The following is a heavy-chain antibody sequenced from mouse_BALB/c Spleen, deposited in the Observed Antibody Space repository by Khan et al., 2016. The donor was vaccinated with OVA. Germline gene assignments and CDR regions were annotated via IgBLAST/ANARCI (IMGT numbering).Heavy chain of an antibody. J-gene: IGHJ4*01. D-gene: IGHD2-13*01. CDR1: GYSITSDYA. CDR3: ARSLYYSDSYAMDY. CDR2: ISSTGST. Sequence: EVQLQESGPGLVKPSQSLSLTCTVTGYSITSDYAWNWIRQFPGNKLEWMGYISSTGSTSYNPSLKSRISITRDTSKNQSFLQLNSVTTEDTATYYCARSLYYSDSYAMDYWGPGTSVTVSS. V-gene: IGHV3-2*02.